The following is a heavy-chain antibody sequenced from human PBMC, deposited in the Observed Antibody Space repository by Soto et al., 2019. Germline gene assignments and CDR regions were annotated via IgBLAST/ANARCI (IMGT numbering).Heavy chain of an antibody. Sequence: GGSLRLSCAASGFIFSSYWMSWVRQAPGKGLEWVANIKEDGSEKYYVDSVKGRFTISRDNAKNSLYPQINSLRAEDTAVYYCARNSYSSGWYPKYYFDYWGQGTLVTVSS. CDR1: GFIFSSYW. CDR3: ARNSYSSGWYPKYYFDY. CDR2: IKEDGSEK. J-gene: IGHJ4*02. D-gene: IGHD6-19*01. V-gene: IGHV3-7*03.